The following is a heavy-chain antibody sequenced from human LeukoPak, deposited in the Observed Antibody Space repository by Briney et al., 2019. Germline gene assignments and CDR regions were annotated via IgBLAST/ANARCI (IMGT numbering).Heavy chain of an antibody. J-gene: IGHJ4*02. V-gene: IGHV4-34*01. Sequence: SESLSLTCAVYGGSFSGYYWSWIRQPPGKGLEWIGSIYYSGSTYYNPSLKSRVTISVDTSKNQFSLKLSSVTAADTAVYYCASQSMVVRGYYWGQGTLVTVSS. CDR2: IYYSGST. D-gene: IGHD2-15*01. CDR3: ASQSMVVRGYY. CDR1: GGSFSGYY.